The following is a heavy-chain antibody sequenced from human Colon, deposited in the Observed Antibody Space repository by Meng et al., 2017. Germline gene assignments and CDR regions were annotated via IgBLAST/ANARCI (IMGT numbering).Heavy chain of an antibody. CDR2: TSHSGST. J-gene: IGHJ4*02. D-gene: IGHD3-22*01. V-gene: IGHV4-4*02. CDR3: ASSDYYRSDY. CDR1: GCSCSRGDW. Sequence: VHVRGAGTVLVTPLETLSRNCAVSGCSCSRGDWWSWVRQPPGKGLEWIGETSHSGSTNYSPSLKSRVTISLDKSKNQLSLKLNSVTAADTAVHYCASSDYYRSDYWGQGTLVTVSS.